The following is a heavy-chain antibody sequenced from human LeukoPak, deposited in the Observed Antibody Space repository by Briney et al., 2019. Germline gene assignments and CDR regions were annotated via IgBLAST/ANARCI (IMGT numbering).Heavy chain of an antibody. Sequence: PGGSLRLSCAASGFTFSSYAMSWVRQAPGKGLEWVSGISSSGASTFYADSVKGRFTISRDNSKNTLYLQMTSLRVEDTAVYYCATNSRRPHQYYMDVWGKGTSVTVSS. D-gene: IGHD1-14*01. J-gene: IGHJ6*03. CDR1: GFTFSSYA. CDR2: ISSSGAST. CDR3: ATNSRRPHQYYMDV. V-gene: IGHV3-23*01.